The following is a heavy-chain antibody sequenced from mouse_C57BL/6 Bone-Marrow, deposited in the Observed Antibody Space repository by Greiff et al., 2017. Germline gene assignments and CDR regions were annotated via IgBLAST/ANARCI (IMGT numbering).Heavy chain of an antibody. J-gene: IGHJ1*03. CDR1: GFTFSSYA. CDR3: VKRGVYDSGYFDV. CDR2: ISDGGSYT. Sequence: EVKLQESGGGLVKPGGSLKLSCAASGFTFSSYAMSWVRQTPEKRLEWVATISDGGSYTYYPDNVKGRFTISRDNAKNNLYLQMSHLKSEDTAMYYCVKRGVYDSGYFDVWGTGTTVTVSS. D-gene: IGHD2-3*01. V-gene: IGHV5-4*01.